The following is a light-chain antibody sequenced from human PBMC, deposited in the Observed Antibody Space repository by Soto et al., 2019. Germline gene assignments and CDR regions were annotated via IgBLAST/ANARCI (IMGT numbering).Light chain of an antibody. CDR3: QQYNNWHWT. CDR1: QSVSSN. J-gene: IGKJ1*01. CDR2: GAS. V-gene: IGKV3-15*01. Sequence: EIVMTQSPATLSVSPGARATLSCRASQSVSSNLGWYQQKPGQAPRLLIYGASTRATGIPARFSGSGSGTECTLTISSLQSEDFAVYYCQQYNNWHWTFGQGTKVEIK.